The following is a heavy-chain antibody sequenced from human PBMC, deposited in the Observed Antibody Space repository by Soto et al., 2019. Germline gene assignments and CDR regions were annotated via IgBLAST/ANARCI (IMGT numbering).Heavy chain of an antibody. Sequence: SGPTLVNPTETLTLTCTVSVFSLTTGKMGVSWIRQPPGKALEWLAHIFSDNERSYSTSLQGRLTISKDTSGSQVVLSMTNVDPVDTATYYCARMNVDSYQFYYAMDVWGQGTTVTVSS. CDR1: VFSLTTGKMG. D-gene: IGHD4-17*01. CDR2: IFSDNER. J-gene: IGHJ6*02. V-gene: IGHV2-26*01. CDR3: ARMNVDSYQFYYAMDV.